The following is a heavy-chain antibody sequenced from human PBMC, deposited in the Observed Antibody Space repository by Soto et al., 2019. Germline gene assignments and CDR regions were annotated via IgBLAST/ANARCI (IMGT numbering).Heavy chain of an antibody. J-gene: IGHJ6*02. V-gene: IGHV3-23*01. D-gene: IGHD2-2*01. CDR1: GFTFSSYA. CDR3: AKLGYCSSTSCYSINYYAMDV. Sequence: GGSLRLSCAASGFTFSSYAMSWVRQAPGKGLEWVSAISGSGGSTYYADSVKGRFTISRDNSKNTLYLQMNSLRAEDTAVYYCAKLGYCSSTSCYSINYYAMDVWGQGTTVTVSS. CDR2: ISGSGGST.